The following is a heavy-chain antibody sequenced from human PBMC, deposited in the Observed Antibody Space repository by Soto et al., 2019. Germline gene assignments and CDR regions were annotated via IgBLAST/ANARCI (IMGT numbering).Heavy chain of an antibody. D-gene: IGHD3-10*01. CDR3: AREISMALNY. Sequence: SETLSLTCTVSDDSISSYYWNWIRQPAGKGLEWIGRIYTSGSTDYNSSLKSRVTMSIDTSKNQFSLKLSSVTAADTAVYYCAREISMALNYWGQGTLVTVSS. V-gene: IGHV4-4*07. CDR2: IYTSGST. J-gene: IGHJ4*02. CDR1: DDSISSYY.